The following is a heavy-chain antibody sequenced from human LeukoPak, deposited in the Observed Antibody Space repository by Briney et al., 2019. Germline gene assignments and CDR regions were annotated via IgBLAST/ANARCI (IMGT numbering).Heavy chain of an antibody. D-gene: IGHD3-3*01. J-gene: IGHJ4*02. CDR1: GFTFSSYW. CDR2: IKQDGSEK. V-gene: IGHV3-7*01. Sequence: GGSLGLSCAASGFTFSSYWMSWVRQAPGKGLEWVANIKQDGSEKYYVDSVKGRFTISRDNAKNSLYLQMNSLRAEDTAVYYCARDRSAAYYDFWSGSPLGVEFDYWGQGTLVTVSS. CDR3: ARDRSAAYYDFWSGSPLGVEFDY.